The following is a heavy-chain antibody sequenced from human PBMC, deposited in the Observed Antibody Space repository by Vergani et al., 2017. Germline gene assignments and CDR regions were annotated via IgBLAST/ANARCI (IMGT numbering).Heavy chain of an antibody. J-gene: IGHJ6*03. CDR2: IYYSGST. D-gene: IGHD6-13*01. CDR3: ARVRAAAEYYYYYYYMDV. Sequence: QVQLQESGPGLVKPSETLSLPCTVSGGSISSYYWSWIRQPPGKGLEWIGYIYYSGSTNYNPSLKSRVTISVDTSKNQFSWKLSSVTAADTAVYYCARVRAAAEYYYYYYYMDVWGKGTTVTVSS. V-gene: IGHV4-59*01. CDR1: GGSISSYY.